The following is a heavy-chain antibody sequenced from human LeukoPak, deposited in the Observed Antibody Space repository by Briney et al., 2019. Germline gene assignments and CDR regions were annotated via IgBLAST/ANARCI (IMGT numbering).Heavy chain of an antibody. D-gene: IGHD4/OR15-4a*01. V-gene: IGHV4-34*01. Sequence: PSETLSLTCAVYGGSFSGYYWSWIRQPPGKGLEWIGEINHSGSTNYNPSLKSRVPISVDTSKNQFSLKLSSVTAADTAVYYCARGPLGVVLYYYYGMDVWGQGTTVTVSS. CDR2: INHSGST. CDR1: GGSFSGYY. J-gene: IGHJ6*02. CDR3: ARGPLGVVLYYYYGMDV.